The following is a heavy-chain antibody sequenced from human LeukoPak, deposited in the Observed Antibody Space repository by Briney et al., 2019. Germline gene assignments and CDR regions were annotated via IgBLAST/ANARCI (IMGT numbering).Heavy chain of an antibody. D-gene: IGHD5-18*01. CDR3: ARQDTAMVRGIHWYFDL. J-gene: IGHJ2*01. CDR1: GFIFSQFW. V-gene: IGHV3-74*01. CDR2: INGDGSST. Sequence: GGSLRLSCAGSGFIFSQFWMQWVRQVPGKGLVWVSRINGDGSSTNYADSVKGRFTISRDNAKNTLYLQMNSLRAEDTAVYYCARQDTAMVRGIHWYFDLWGRGTLVTVSS.